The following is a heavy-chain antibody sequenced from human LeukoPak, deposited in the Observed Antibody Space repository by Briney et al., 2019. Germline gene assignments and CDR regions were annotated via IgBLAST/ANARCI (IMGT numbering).Heavy chain of an antibody. J-gene: IGHJ4*02. CDR2: ISASGGST. V-gene: IGHV3-23*01. D-gene: IGHD3-10*01. CDR3: ARAPRKFRGIIVTPLYYFDY. CDR1: GFTFSSSA. Sequence: PGGSLRLSCAASGFTFSSSAMSWVRQVPGKGLEWVSGISASGGSTYYADSVKGRFTISRDNAKNSLFLQMNSLRAEDTAIYYCARAPRKFRGIIVTPLYYFDYWGQGALVTVSS.